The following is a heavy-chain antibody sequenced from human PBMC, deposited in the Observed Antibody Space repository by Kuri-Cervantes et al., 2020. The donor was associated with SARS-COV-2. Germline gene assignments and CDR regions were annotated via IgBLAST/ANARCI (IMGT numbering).Heavy chain of an antibody. D-gene: IGHD1-1*01. J-gene: IGHJ4*02. CDR1: GFTFSGHW. V-gene: IGHV3-74*01. CDR3: VRDGDHWSFDY. CDR2: INPDGSYT. Sequence: GESLKISCAASGFTFSGHWINWVRQAPGKGLVWVSRINPDGSYTNNADSVKCRFTLSRDNAKNMLFLQMNSLRAEDTAVYYCVRDGDHWSFDYWGQGTLVTVSS.